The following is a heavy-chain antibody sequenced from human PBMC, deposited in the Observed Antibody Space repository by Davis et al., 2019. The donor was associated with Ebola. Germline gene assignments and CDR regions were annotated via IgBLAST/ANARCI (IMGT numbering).Heavy chain of an antibody. CDR2: IYPGDSDT. V-gene: IGHV5-51*01. CDR3: ARGYWYFDV. CDR1: GYSFTNFW. J-gene: IGHJ2*01. Sequence: VASPNISRKGSGYSFTNFWIGWVRQMPGKGLEWMGIIYPGDSDTTYSPSFQGQVTISADKSISTAYLQWSSLKSPDTAMYYCARGYWYFDVWGRGTLVTVSS.